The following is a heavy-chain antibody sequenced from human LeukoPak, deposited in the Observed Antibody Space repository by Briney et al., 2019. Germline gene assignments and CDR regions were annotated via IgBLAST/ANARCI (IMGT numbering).Heavy chain of an antibody. J-gene: IGHJ4*02. D-gene: IGHD3-10*01. V-gene: IGHV3-23*01. CDR2: ISGSGSST. CDR3: AKDGDYYGSGSSDY. CDR1: GFTFSSYA. Sequence: PGGSLRLSCAASGFTFSSYAMSWVRQAPGKGLEWVSTISGSGSSTYYAASVKGRFTISRDNSKNTLYLQMNSLRAEDTAVYYCAKDGDYYGSGSSDYWGQGTLVTVSS.